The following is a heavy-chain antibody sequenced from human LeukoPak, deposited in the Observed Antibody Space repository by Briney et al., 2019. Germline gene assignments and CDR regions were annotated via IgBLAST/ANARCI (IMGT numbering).Heavy chain of an antibody. Sequence: PSEALSLTCTVSADSISSFYWSWIRQPPGKGLEWIGYIYYTGNTNYNPSLKSRVTISVDTSRNQFSLKLTSVTAAGTAVYYCATLAGYIYGVTSDFWGQGTLVTVSS. D-gene: IGHD5-18*01. V-gene: IGHV4-59*08. CDR3: ATLAGYIYGVTSDF. CDR1: ADSISSFY. J-gene: IGHJ4*02. CDR2: IYYTGNT.